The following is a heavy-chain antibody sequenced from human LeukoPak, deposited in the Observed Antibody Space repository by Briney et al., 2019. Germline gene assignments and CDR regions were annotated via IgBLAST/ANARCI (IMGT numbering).Heavy chain of an antibody. J-gene: IGHJ4*02. D-gene: IGHD2-15*01. Sequence: PGGSLRLSCAVSGFTFSNDWMHWVRQAPGKGLLWVSRISGDGTTTNYEDSVKGRFTISRDNAKNTLYLQMDSLRAEDTVVYYCAGTWSFDYWGQGTLVTVSS. V-gene: IGHV3-74*01. CDR2: ISGDGTTT. CDR3: AGTWSFDY. CDR1: GFTFSNDW.